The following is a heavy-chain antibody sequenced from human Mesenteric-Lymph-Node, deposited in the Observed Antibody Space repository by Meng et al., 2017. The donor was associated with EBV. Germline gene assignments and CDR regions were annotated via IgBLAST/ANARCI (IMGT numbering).Heavy chain of an antibody. CDR3: AALGSFASSIDP. D-gene: IGHD3-16*01. CDR2: VNHAGTT. V-gene: IGHV4-34*01. Sequence: HGDLHLWGACLFRPSGTLSLQCPVYGWSSSDYYWACSRQTPGRGWEWIMEVNHAGTTSYYPSLVSRVTRAVDTSKNQCSLKLTSVTAADTAVYFCAALGSFASSIDPWGQGTLVTVSS. CDR1: GWSSSDYY. J-gene: IGHJ5*02.